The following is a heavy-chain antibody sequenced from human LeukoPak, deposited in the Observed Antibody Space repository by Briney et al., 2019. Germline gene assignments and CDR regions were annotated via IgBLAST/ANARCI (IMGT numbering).Heavy chain of an antibody. Sequence: GGSLRLSCAASGFSFSTSWMHWVRPAPGKGLVWVSRINTDGSSTNYADSVKGRFTISRDNAKNTLYLQMNSLRVEDTAMYYCTSPGTTVTTRNAFDMWGQGTMVTVSS. CDR1: GFSFSTSW. CDR2: INTDGSST. CDR3: TSPGTTVTTRNAFDM. V-gene: IGHV3-74*01. J-gene: IGHJ3*02. D-gene: IGHD4-17*01.